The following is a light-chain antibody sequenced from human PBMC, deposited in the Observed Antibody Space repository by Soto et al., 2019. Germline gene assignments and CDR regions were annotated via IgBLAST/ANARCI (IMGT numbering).Light chain of an antibody. CDR1: QSVSSSY. V-gene: IGKV3-20*01. CDR2: DAS. J-gene: IGKJ1*01. Sequence: EIVLTQSPGTLSLSPGERATLSFRASQSVSSSYLAWYQQKPGQAPRLLIYDASSRATGIPDRFSGSGSRTVFTLTISRLEPEDVAEYYCQEYGSSQETFGQGIKVEIK. CDR3: QEYGSSQET.